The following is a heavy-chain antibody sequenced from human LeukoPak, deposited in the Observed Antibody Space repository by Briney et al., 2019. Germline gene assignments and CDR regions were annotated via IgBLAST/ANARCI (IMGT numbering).Heavy chain of an antibody. Sequence: SETLSLTCTVSGGSISSSSYYWSWIRQPPGKGLEWIGYIYYSGSTNYNPSLKSRVTISVDTSKNQFSLKLSSVTAADTAVYYCARGGYYSSSWYVIDYWGQGTLVTVSS. V-gene: IGHV4-61*01. CDR3: ARGGYYSSSWYVIDY. CDR2: IYYSGST. CDR1: GGSISSSSYY. J-gene: IGHJ4*02. D-gene: IGHD6-13*01.